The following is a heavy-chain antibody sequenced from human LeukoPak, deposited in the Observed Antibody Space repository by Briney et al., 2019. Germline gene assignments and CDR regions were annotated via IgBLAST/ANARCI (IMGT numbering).Heavy chain of an antibody. D-gene: IGHD5-24*01. CDR3: AKGRRRDGYSFAGTFFDY. Sequence: GGSLRLSCVASGFTFSESWMTWVRQAPGKGLEWVSGISWNSVMIGYADSVKGRFTISRDNAKNSLYLQMNSLRVEDTALYYCAKGRRRDGYSFAGTFFDYWGQGTLVTVSS. V-gene: IGHV3-9*01. J-gene: IGHJ4*02. CDR1: GFTFSESW. CDR2: ISWNSVMI.